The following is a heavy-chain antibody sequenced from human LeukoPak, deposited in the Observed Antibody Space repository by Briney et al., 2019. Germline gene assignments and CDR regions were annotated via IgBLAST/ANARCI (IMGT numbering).Heavy chain of an antibody. V-gene: IGHV5-10-1*04. J-gene: IGHJ3*02. CDR2: IDTSDSYT. Sequence: TGGSLRLSCKGSGYTFTNYWITWVRQMPGKGLEWLGRIDTSDSYTYYGPSFQGQVTISADKSISTAYLQWSSLKASDTAMYYCARRGYYDSSGYSNAFDIWGQGTMVTVSS. CDR1: GYTFTNYW. D-gene: IGHD3-22*01. CDR3: ARRGYYDSSGYSNAFDI.